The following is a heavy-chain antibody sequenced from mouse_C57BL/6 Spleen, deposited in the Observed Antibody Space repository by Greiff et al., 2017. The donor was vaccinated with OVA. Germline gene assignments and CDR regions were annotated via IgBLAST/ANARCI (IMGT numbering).Heavy chain of an antibody. Sequence: QVQLQQPGAELVRPGSSVKLSCKASGYTFTSYWMDWVKQRPGQGLEWIGNIYPSDSETHYNQKFKDKATLTVDKSSSTAYMQLSSLTSEDSAVYYCARNWDLAMDYWGQGTSVTVSS. CDR2: IYPSDSET. CDR1: GYTFTSYW. V-gene: IGHV1-61*01. J-gene: IGHJ4*01. D-gene: IGHD4-1*01. CDR3: ARNWDLAMDY.